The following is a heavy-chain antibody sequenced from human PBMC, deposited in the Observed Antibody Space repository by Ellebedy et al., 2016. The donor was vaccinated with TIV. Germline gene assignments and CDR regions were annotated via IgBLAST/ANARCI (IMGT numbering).Heavy chain of an antibody. V-gene: IGHV3-48*01. CDR2: ISSSSSTI. CDR1: GFTFSSYW. Sequence: PGGSLRLSCVASGFTFSSYWMSWVRQAPGRGLEWVSYISSSSSTIYYADSVKGRFTISRDNAKNSLYLQMNSLRAEDTAVYYCARDPTARSTVTGLGDYWGQGTLVTVSS. CDR3: ARDPTARSTVTGLGDY. D-gene: IGHD4-17*01. J-gene: IGHJ4*02.